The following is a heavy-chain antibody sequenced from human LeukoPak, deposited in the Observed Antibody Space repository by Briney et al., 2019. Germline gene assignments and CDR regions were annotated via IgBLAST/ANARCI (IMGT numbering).Heavy chain of an antibody. V-gene: IGHV3-11*04. CDR2: ISSRGSTI. CDR3: ARGNNDYGDNGKIRFGYMDV. Sequence: PGGSLRLSRAASGFTFSDYYMTWIRQAPGKGLEWVSYISSRGSTILYADSVKGRFTISRDNAKNSLYLQMNSLRAEDTAVYYCARGNNDYGDNGKIRFGYMDVWGKGTTVTVSS. D-gene: IGHD4-17*01. J-gene: IGHJ6*03. CDR1: GFTFSDYY.